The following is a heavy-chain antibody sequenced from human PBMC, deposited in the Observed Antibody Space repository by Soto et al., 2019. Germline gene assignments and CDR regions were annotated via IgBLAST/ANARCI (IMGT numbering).Heavy chain of an antibody. D-gene: IGHD2-21*02. Sequence: GGSLRLSCTPSGFTFSAYGMHWVRQAPGKGLEWVAAISHDGTNKYYGDSVRGRFTISRDNSKNTLYLQMNTLRNEDTAVYYCAKESRSSAVTATRVYGMDVWCQGTTVTVSS. CDR1: GFTFSAYG. CDR3: AKESRSSAVTATRVYGMDV. V-gene: IGHV3-30*18. J-gene: IGHJ6*02. CDR2: ISHDGTNK.